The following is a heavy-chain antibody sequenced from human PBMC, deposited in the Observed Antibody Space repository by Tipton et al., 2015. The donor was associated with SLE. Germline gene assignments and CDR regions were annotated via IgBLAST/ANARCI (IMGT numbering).Heavy chain of an antibody. J-gene: IGHJ4*02. D-gene: IGHD5-18*01. CDR2: ISTYNGNT. CDR1: GYTFTTYG. V-gene: IGHV1-18*01. Sequence: QSGAEVKKPGASLKVSCKASGYTFTTYGISWVRQAPGQGLEWMGWISTYNGNTNYAQKLQGRVTMTSDTSTSTAYMELRSLRSDDTAIYYCARVRVDTAMGVFDFWGQGTLVTVSS. CDR3: ARVRVDTAMGVFDF.